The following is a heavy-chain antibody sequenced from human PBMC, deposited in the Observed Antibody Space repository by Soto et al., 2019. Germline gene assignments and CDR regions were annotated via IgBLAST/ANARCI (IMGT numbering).Heavy chain of an antibody. V-gene: IGHV3-30-3*01. CDR1: GFIFSSHA. D-gene: IGHD1-26*01. CDR3: ARDVYSSGTAGTPDY. J-gene: IGHJ4*02. Sequence: QVQLAESGGGVVQPGRSLRLSCVASGFIFSSHAMHWVRQAPGKGLDWVTITSADGSKDYYADSVKGRFTISRDNSKNTLYLQMNSLRDEDTAVYYCARDVYSSGTAGTPDYWGQGTLVTVSS. CDR2: TSADGSKD.